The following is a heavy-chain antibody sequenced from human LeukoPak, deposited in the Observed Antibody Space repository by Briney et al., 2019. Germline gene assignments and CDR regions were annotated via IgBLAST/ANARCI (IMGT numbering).Heavy chain of an antibody. D-gene: IGHD5-12*01. Sequence: GGSLRLSCAASGFTVSSNYMSWVRQAPGKGLEWVSYISSSGSTIYYADSVKGRFTISRDNAKNSLYLQMNSLRAEDTAVYYCASHRLGYPPPCPDYWGQGTLVTVSS. CDR3: ASHRLGYPPPCPDY. CDR1: GFTVSSNY. CDR2: ISSSGSTI. V-gene: IGHV3-11*04. J-gene: IGHJ4*02.